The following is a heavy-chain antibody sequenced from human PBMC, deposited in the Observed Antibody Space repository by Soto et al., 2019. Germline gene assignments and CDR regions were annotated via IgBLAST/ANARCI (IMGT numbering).Heavy chain of an antibody. Sequence: QVHLVQSGAEVKKPGSSVRVSCKTPGGTFSNYVITWVRQAPGQGLEWMGEITPVFGSTDYAPKFQGRVTITADDSTSTAYMQLSSLKSDDRAVYFCARALSSTTVNAFAMWGQGTMVTVSS. CDR1: GGTFSNYV. CDR3: ARALSSTTVNAFAM. CDR2: ITPVFGST. J-gene: IGHJ3*02. D-gene: IGHD4-4*01. V-gene: IGHV1-69*12.